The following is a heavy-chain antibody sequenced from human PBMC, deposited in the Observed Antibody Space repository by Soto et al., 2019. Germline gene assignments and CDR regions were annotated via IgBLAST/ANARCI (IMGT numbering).Heavy chain of an antibody. CDR2: IYYSGST. D-gene: IGHD5-18*01. J-gene: IGHJ4*02. V-gene: IGHV4-39*01. CDR1: GGSISSSSYY. CDR3: ARQPVDTAMVDASIDY. Sequence: QLQLQESGPGLVKPSETLSLTCTVSGGSISSSSYYWGWIRQPPGKGLEWIGSIYYSGSTYYNPSLKSRVLISVDTSKNQFCLKLSSVTAADTAVYYCARQPVDTAMVDASIDYWGQGTLVTVSS.